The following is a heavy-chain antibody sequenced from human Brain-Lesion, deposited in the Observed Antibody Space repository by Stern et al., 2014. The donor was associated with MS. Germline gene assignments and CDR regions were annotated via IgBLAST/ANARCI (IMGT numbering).Heavy chain of an antibody. CDR3: ARGPRRYYGSESPNTYYYGMDV. Sequence: VQLVQSGGGLVKPGGSLRLSCAASGFSFSDYYMSWIRQAPGKGLEWVSYIGRSGDSIYYADPVKGRFTISRDNAKNSLYLQMNSLRAEDTAVYYCARGPRRYYGSESPNTYYYGMDVWGQGTTVTVSS. D-gene: IGHD3-10*01. J-gene: IGHJ6*02. CDR1: GFSFSDYY. CDR2: IGRSGDSI. V-gene: IGHV3-11*01.